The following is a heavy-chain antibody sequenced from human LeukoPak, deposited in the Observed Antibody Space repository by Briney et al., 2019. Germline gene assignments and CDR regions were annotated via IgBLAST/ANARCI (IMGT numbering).Heavy chain of an antibody. Sequence: ASVKVSCKASGYTFTEYYMHWVRQAPGQGLEWMGWVNPHSGGTNYAQKFQGRVTMTRDTSISTAYMELSRLRSDDTAVYYCARFDQVSETAGGYWGQGTLVTVSS. CDR1: GYTFTEYY. D-gene: IGHD5/OR15-5a*01. V-gene: IGHV1-2*02. CDR2: VNPHSGGT. J-gene: IGHJ4*02. CDR3: ARFDQVSETAGGY.